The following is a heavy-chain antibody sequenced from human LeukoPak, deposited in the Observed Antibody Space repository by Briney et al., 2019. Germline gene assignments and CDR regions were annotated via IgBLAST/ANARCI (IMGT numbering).Heavy chain of an antibody. CDR3: AGEDYFDSSGYASWRFDI. CDR1: GGSISDYY. CDR2: IYYSGNT. D-gene: IGHD3-22*01. J-gene: IGHJ3*02. Sequence: SETLSLTCTVSGGSISDYYWTWIRQPPGKGLEWIGHIYYSGNTIYNPSLKSRVTISVDTSKNQFSLKLTSVTTADTAVYYCAGEDYFDSSGYASWRFDIWGQGTTVTVSS. V-gene: IGHV4-59*01.